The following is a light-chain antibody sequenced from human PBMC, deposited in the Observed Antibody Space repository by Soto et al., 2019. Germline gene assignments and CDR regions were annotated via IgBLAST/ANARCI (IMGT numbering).Light chain of an antibody. Sequence: DIQMTQSPSTLSASVGDRVTITCRASQSISSWLAWYQQKPGKAPKLLIYTASSLESGVPSRFSGSGSGTEFTLTISSLQPDDFATYYCKQYNSYWTFGQGTKVEIK. CDR2: TAS. J-gene: IGKJ1*01. CDR3: KQYNSYWT. CDR1: QSISSW. V-gene: IGKV1-5*03.